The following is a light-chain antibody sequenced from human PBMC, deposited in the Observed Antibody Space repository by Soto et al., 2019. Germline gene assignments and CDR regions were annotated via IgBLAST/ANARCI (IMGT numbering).Light chain of an antibody. Sequence: AIQMTQSPSSLSASVGDRVTITCRASHGIRNELGWYQQKPGKAPKLLIYAASSLQSEVPSRFSGSGSGTDFTLTISSLQPEDFATYYCLQDYNYPWTLGQGTKVDIK. V-gene: IGKV1-6*01. J-gene: IGKJ1*01. CDR2: AAS. CDR3: LQDYNYPWT. CDR1: HGIRNE.